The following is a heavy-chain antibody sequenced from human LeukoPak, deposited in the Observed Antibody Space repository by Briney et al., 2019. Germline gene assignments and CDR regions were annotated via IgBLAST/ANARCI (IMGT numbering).Heavy chain of an antibody. CDR2: LSGSSGST. CDR3: ATDQREWEPKGYYYGMDV. J-gene: IGHJ6*02. D-gene: IGHD1-26*01. CDR1: GFTFSTYA. V-gene: IGHV3-23*01. Sequence: GGSLRLSCSASGFTFSTYAMRWLPQAPGKGLEWGSALSGSSGSTYYADPVRGRFTISRYNSTNTLYLQISSLRAEDTAVYYCATDQREWEPKGYYYGMDVWGQGPRSPSP.